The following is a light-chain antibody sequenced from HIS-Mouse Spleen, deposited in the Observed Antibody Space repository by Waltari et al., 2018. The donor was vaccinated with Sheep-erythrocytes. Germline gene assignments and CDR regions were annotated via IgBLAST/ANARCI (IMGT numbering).Light chain of an antibody. Sequence: QSALTQPASVSGSPGQSITISCTGTSRDVGSYNLVSCYQQHPCKAPKLMIYEGSKRPSGVSNRFSGSTSGNTASLTISGLQAEDEADYYCCSYAGSSTPWVFGGGTKLTVL. J-gene: IGLJ3*02. CDR2: EGS. V-gene: IGLV2-23*01. CDR3: CSYAGSSTPWV. CDR1: SRDVGSYNL.